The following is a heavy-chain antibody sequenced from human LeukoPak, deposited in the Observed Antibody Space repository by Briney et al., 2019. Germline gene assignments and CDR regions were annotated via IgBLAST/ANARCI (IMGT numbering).Heavy chain of an antibody. V-gene: IGHV3-21*01. CDR3: DSVRRNIDRSDYYYFYDY. CDR1: GFTFSDYS. J-gene: IGHJ4*02. D-gene: IGHD3-22*01. CDR2: INPTSSSI. Sequence: GGSLRLSCAGSGFTFSDYSINWGRQAPGKGLEWVSSINPTSSSIYYADAVKGRFTISRDNARSSLYLQMNSLRAEDTAVYYRDSVRRNIDRSDYYYFYDYWGQGILVTVSS.